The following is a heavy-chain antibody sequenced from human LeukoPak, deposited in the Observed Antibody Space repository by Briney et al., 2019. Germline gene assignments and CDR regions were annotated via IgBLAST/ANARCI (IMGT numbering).Heavy chain of an antibody. CDR3: TTVYYGDYPDYYYYMDV. V-gene: IGHV1-46*01. CDR1: GYTFTSYY. D-gene: IGHD4-17*01. Sequence: ASVKVSCKASGYTFTSYYMHWVRQAPGRGLEWMGIINPSGGSTSYAQKFQGRVTMTRDMSTSTVYMELSSLRSEDTAVYYCTTVYYGDYPDYYYYMDVWGKGTTVTVSS. CDR2: INPSGGST. J-gene: IGHJ6*03.